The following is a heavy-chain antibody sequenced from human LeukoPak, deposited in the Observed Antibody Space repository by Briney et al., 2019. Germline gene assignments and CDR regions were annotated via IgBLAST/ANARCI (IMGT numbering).Heavy chain of an antibody. D-gene: IGHD3-22*01. CDR3: AKSYYYDSSGFMSH. V-gene: IGHV3-9*01. J-gene: IGHJ4*02. Sequence: GRSPRLSCAASGFTFDDYAMHWVRQAPGKGLEWVSGINWNSGSIGYADSVKGRFTISRDNAKNSLYLQMNSLRAEDTALYYCAKSYYYDSSGFMSHWGQGTLVTVSS. CDR2: INWNSGSI. CDR1: GFTFDDYA.